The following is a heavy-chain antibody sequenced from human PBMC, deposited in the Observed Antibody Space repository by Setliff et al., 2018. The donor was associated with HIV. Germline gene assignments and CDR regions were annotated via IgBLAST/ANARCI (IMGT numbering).Heavy chain of an antibody. Sequence: GGSLRLSCAASGFTFSSNAMHWVRQAPGKGLEWVAVIAYDGSNKYYADSVRGRFTISRDNAKNSLYLQMNSLRAEDTAVYYCAGSRGYFVQAGWGQGTLVTVSS. CDR3: AGSRGYFVQAG. V-gene: IGHV3-30*04. J-gene: IGHJ4*02. CDR2: IAYDGSNK. D-gene: IGHD3-22*01. CDR1: GFTFSSNA.